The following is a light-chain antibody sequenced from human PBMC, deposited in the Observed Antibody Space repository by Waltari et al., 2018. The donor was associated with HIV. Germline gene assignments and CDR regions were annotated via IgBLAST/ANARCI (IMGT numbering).Light chain of an antibody. CDR2: ENN. J-gene: IGLJ2*01. CDR3: QSCDINQGL. Sequence: NFMLTQPHSVSESPGKTVIFSCTRSSGSIASNYVQWCRLRPDSAPTTLISENNQRPSGVPDRFSGSIDSSSNSASLTISGLKTEDEADYYCQSCDINQGLFGGGTKLTVL. CDR1: SGSIASNY. V-gene: IGLV6-57*04.